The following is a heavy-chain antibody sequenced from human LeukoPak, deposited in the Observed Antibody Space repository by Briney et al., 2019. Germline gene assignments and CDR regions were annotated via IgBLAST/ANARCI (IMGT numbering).Heavy chain of an antibody. CDR1: GGSISSSSYY. CDR3: ARRERFVVVPAAIPGFDP. D-gene: IGHD2-2*01. Sequence: EXLSLTCTVSGGSISSSSYYWGWIRQPPGKGLEWIGSIYYSGSTYYNPSLKSRVTISVDTSKNQFSLKLSSVTAADTAVYYCARRERFVVVPAAIPGFDPWGQGTLVTVSS. J-gene: IGHJ5*02. V-gene: IGHV4-39*01. CDR2: IYYSGST.